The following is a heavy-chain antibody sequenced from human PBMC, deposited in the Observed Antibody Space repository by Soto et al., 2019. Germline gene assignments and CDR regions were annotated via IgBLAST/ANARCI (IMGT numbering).Heavy chain of an antibody. CDR2: ISGSGGST. J-gene: IGHJ5*02. D-gene: IGHD6-13*01. CDR3: AKDFGTAAAGTTSLDP. V-gene: IGHV3-23*01. Sequence: PGGSLRLSCAASGFTFSSYAMSWVRQAPGKGLEWVSAISGSGGSTYYADSVKGRFTISRDNSKNTLYLQMNSLRAEDTAVYYCAKDFGTAAAGTTSLDPWGQGTMVTVSS. CDR1: GFTFSSYA.